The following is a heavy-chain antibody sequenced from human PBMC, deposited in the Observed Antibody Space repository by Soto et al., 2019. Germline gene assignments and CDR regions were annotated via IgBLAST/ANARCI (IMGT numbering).Heavy chain of an antibody. CDR2: IYSSGNT. D-gene: IGHD3-3*01. V-gene: IGHV4-4*07. Sequence: QVHLQESGPGLVKPSETLSLTCSVSGGTISGYYWTWIRQPAGKGLEWFGRIYSSGNTKYNPSLRSRVTLSLHTSNNQFSLRLTSVTAADTAVYYCARGQRFSDWFDPWGQGTLVTVSS. CDR1: GGTISGYY. CDR3: ARGQRFSDWFDP. J-gene: IGHJ5*02.